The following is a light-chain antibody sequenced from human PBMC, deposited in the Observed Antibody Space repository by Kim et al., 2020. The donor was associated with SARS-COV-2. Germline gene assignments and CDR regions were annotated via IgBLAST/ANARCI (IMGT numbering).Light chain of an antibody. CDR1: QSISSW. CDR2: KAS. CDR3: QQYNCYSPMYT. V-gene: IGKV1-5*03. J-gene: IGKJ2*01. Sequence: SVGGRATITDRDSQSISSWLAWYQQSPGKAPKLLIYKASSLESVVPSRFSGSGSVTEITLTISSLQPDDFATYYCQQYNCYSPMYTFGQGTKLEI.